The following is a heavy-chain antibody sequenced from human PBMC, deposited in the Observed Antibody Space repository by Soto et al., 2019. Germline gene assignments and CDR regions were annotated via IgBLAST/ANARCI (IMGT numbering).Heavy chain of an antibody. V-gene: IGHV5-51*01. CDR1: GYSFTSYW. D-gene: IGHD3-3*01. Sequence: AGESLKISCKGSGYSFTSYWIGWVRQMPGKGLEWMGIIYPGDSDTRYSPSFQGQVTISADKSISTAYLQWSSLKASDTAMYYCARLFNYDFWSGYYNSPNYYYGMDVWGQGTTVTVS. J-gene: IGHJ6*02. CDR3: ARLFNYDFWSGYYNSPNYYYGMDV. CDR2: IYPGDSDT.